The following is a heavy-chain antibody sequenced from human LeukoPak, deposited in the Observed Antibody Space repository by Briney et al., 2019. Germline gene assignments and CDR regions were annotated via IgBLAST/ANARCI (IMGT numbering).Heavy chain of an antibody. CDR1: GFTFTNYV. D-gene: IGHD2-2*01. CDR3: AKEGGFQLPFDS. CDR2: ISGTGGRT. V-gene: IGHV3-23*01. Sequence: PEGSLRLSCVASGFTFTNYVMGWVRQAPGKVLEWVSAISGTGGRTYYADSAKGRLTISKDDSKNTLYLQMNSLRAEDTAVYYCAKEGGFQLPFDSWGQGTLVTVSS. J-gene: IGHJ4*02.